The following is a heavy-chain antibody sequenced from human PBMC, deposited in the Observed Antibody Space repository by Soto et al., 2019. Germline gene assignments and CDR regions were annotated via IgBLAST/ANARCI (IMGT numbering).Heavy chain of an antibody. CDR1: GYTFTSYG. CDR3: ARGHKAAGTWDWFDP. J-gene: IGHJ5*02. V-gene: IGHV1-18*01. CDR2: ISAYNGNT. D-gene: IGHD6-13*01. Sequence: ASVKVSCKASGYTFTSYGISWVRQAPGQGLEWMGWISAYNGNTNYAQKLQGRVTMTTDTSTSTAYMELRSLRSDDTAVYYCARGHKAAGTWDWFDPWGQGTLVTVSS.